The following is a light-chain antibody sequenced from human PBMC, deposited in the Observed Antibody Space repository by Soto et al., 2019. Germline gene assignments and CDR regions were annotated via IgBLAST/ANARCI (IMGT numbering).Light chain of an antibody. CDR1: QSISTY. CDR3: QQGYNTPQT. V-gene: IGKV1-39*01. CDR2: SAS. J-gene: IGKJ1*01. Sequence: DIQMTQSPSSLSASVGDSVTITCRASQSISTYLNWYQQKPGKAPKLLIYSASILQTGVPSRFSGTGSGTDFTLTISSLQPGDFATYFCQQGYNTPQTFGQGTTVDIK.